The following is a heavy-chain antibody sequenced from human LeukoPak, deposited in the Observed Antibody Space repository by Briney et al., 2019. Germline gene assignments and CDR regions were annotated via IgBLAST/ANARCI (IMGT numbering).Heavy chain of an antibody. CDR2: INHGGST. V-gene: IGHV4-34*01. CDR1: GGSFRGDY. CDR3: AGAGGPEKAYYFGY. Sequence: ETLCLTCAVSGGSFRGDYWSWIRKTPGKGLERRGEINHGGSTNYTPSLKSRVTISVYTTKSQLSLRLSSVTAPGTAVYYCAGAGGPEKAYYFGYWGQGNLGTVSS. J-gene: IGHJ4*02. D-gene: IGHD1-14*01.